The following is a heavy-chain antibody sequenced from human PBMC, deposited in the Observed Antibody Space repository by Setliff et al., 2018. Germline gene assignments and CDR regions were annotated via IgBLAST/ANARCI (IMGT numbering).Heavy chain of an antibody. Sequence: GASVKVSCKASGYTFTSYGISWVRQAPGQGLEWMGWISAYNGNTNYAQKLQGRVTMTTDTSTSTAYMELRSLRSDDTAVYYCARADVVVVAATHNDYWGQGTLVTVSS. D-gene: IGHD2-15*01. J-gene: IGHJ4*02. CDR2: ISAYNGNT. CDR1: GYTFTSYG. CDR3: ARADVVVVAATHNDY. V-gene: IGHV1-18*01.